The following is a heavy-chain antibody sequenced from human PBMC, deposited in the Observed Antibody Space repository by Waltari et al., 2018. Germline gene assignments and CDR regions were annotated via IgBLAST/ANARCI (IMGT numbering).Heavy chain of an antibody. Sequence: EVQLVESGGGLDQPGGPLRLQCAASGFTFSNYWMHWVRQVPGKGLIWVSHANRDGSSPTYADSVKGRCTISRDNAKNTLYLQMNSLRAEDTAIYYCARDTPGDGIDYWGQGILVTVSS. CDR1: GFTFSNYW. J-gene: IGHJ4*02. V-gene: IGHV3-74*01. CDR3: ARDTPGDGIDY. CDR2: ANRDGSSP. D-gene: IGHD7-27*01.